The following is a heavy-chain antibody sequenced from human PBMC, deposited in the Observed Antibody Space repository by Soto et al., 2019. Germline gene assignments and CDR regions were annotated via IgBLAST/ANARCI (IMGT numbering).Heavy chain of an antibody. J-gene: IGHJ6*02. CDR2: IDPYDSYT. D-gene: IGHD3-10*01. V-gene: IGHV5-10-1*01. CDR1: GYNFNNYW. CDR3: ARPPLPGFGKYAMDV. Sequence: GESLKISCKGSGYNFNNYWISWVRQMPGKGLEWMGRIDPYDSYTNYSPSFQGHVTISVDKSISTAYLQWSSLKASDTAMYYCARPPLPGFGKYAMDVCGQGTTVTVSS.